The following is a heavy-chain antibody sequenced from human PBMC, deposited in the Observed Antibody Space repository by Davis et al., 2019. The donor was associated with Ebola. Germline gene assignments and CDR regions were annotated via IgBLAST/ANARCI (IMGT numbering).Heavy chain of an antibody. CDR1: GYTFTSYD. CDR2: MNPNSGNT. D-gene: IGHD5-12*01. CDR3: ARGGGYSGYDKLDY. Sequence: AASVKVSCKASGYTFTSYDINWVRQATGQGLEWMGWMNPNSGNTGYAQKFQVRVTMPRNTSISTAYMELSSLTSEDTAVYYCARGGGYSGYDKLDYWGQGTLVTVSS. J-gene: IGHJ4*02. V-gene: IGHV1-8*01.